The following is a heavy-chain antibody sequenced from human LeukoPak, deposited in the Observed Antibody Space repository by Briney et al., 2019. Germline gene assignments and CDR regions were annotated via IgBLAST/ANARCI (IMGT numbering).Heavy chain of an antibody. D-gene: IGHD3-10*01. CDR3: AREGGSGSYSTFFDY. Sequence: GGSLRLSCAASGFTFSNYVIHWVRQAPGKGLEWATLIWYDGSNQHYADSVKGRFTISRDNSKNTLYLQMNSLRAEDAAVYYCAREGGSGSYSTFFDYWGQGTLVTVSP. V-gene: IGHV3-33*01. CDR2: IWYDGSNQ. J-gene: IGHJ4*02. CDR1: GFTFSNYV.